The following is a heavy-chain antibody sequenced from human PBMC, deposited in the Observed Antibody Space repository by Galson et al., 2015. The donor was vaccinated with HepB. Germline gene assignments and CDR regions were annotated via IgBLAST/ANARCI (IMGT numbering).Heavy chain of an antibody. J-gene: IGHJ1*01. D-gene: IGHD3-10*01. CDR1: GGTFSSYT. CDR3: ASSYYGSGSPKEYFQH. Sequence: SVKVSCKASGGTFSSYTISWVRQAPGQGLEWMGRIIPILGIANYAQKFQGRVTITADKSTSTAYMELGSLRSEDTAVYYCASSYYGSGSPKEYFQHWGQGTLVTVSS. V-gene: IGHV1-69*02. CDR2: IIPILGIA.